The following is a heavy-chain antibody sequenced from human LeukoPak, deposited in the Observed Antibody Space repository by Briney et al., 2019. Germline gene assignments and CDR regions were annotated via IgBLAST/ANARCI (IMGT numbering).Heavy chain of an antibody. Sequence: PGGSLRLSCAASGFTVSSNYMSWVRQAPGKGLEWVANIKQDGSEKYYVDSVKGRFTISRDNAKNSLYLQMNSLRAEDTAVYYCARVAVADSGRNWYFDLWGRGTLVTVSS. CDR2: IKQDGSEK. CDR3: ARVAVADSGRNWYFDL. J-gene: IGHJ2*01. V-gene: IGHV3-7*04. CDR1: GFTVSSNY. D-gene: IGHD6-19*01.